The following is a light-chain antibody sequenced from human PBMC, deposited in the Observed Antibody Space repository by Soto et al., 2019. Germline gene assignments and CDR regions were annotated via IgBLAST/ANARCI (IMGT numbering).Light chain of an antibody. CDR1: SSVVGAYDY. CDR2: EVS. J-gene: IGLJ1*01. Sequence: SALTQPASVSGCPGQSITISCTGTSSVVGAYDYVSWYQQHPDKAPKLMIYEVSNRPSGVSNRFSGSKSVNTATLTISGLQAEDEADYYCSSYTSSSTRVFGTGTKVTVL. CDR3: SSYTSSSTRV. V-gene: IGLV2-14*03.